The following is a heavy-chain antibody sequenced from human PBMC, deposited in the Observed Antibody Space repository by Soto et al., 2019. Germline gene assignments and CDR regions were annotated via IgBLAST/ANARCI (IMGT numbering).Heavy chain of an antibody. D-gene: IGHD2-15*01. CDR2: IYHSGTT. V-gene: IGHV4-39*01. J-gene: IGHJ6*02. Sequence: QLQLQESGPGLVKPSETLSLTCTVSGGSISSSSHHWGWIRQPPGKGLEWIGSIYHSGTTYYNPPPQSRVTIPVDTSKSQFSRRMSSVTAADTAVYYCARHKDCSGGSGNAVGYYYGLDVWGQGTTVTVSS. CDR3: ARHKDCSGGSGNAVGYYYGLDV. CDR1: GGSISSSSHH.